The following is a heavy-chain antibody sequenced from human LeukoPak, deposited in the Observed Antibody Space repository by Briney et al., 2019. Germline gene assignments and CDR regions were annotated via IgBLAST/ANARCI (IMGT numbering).Heavy chain of an antibody. Sequence: GGSLRLSCAASGFTFSSYSMNWVRQAPGKGLEWVSSISSSSSYIYYADSVKGRFTISRDNAKNSLYLQMNSLRAGDTAVYYCARAPSVLRFLEWLNYFDYWGQGTLVTVSS. CDR1: GFTFSSYS. CDR3: ARAPSVLRFLEWLNYFDY. CDR2: ISSSSSYI. J-gene: IGHJ4*02. D-gene: IGHD3-3*01. V-gene: IGHV3-21*01.